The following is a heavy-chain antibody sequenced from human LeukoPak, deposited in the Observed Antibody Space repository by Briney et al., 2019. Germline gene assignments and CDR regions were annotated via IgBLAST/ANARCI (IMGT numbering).Heavy chain of an antibody. D-gene: IGHD6-13*01. CDR2: TSSDGGNK. Sequence: HTGRSLRLSCAASGFSFSNYGMHWVRQAPGKGLEWVVVTSSDGGNKYYRDSVKGRFTISRDNSKNTLYLQMNSLRAEDTAVYYCAKDSYSSTWYVIHFWGQGTLVTVSS. V-gene: IGHV3-30*18. J-gene: IGHJ4*02. CDR3: AKDSYSSTWYVIHF. CDR1: GFSFSNYG.